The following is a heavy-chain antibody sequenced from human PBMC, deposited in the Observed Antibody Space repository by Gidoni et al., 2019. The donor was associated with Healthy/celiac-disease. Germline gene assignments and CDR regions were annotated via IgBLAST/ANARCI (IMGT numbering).Heavy chain of an antibody. J-gene: IGHJ2*01. Sequence: SWVRQAPGKGLEWVSAISGSGGSTYYADSVKGRFTISRDNSKNTLYLEMNSLRAEATAGYYCASRTGEDYVWGRFDLWGRGTLVTVSS. CDR3: ASRTGEDYVWGRFDL. V-gene: IGHV3-23*01. CDR2: ISGSGGST. D-gene: IGHD3-16*01.